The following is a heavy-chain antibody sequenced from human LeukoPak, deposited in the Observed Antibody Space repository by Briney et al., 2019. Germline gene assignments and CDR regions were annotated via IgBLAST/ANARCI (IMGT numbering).Heavy chain of an antibody. CDR3: ARRIIVATIDAFDF. V-gene: IGHV4-30-2*01. J-gene: IGHJ3*01. D-gene: IGHD5-12*01. Sequence: SETLSLTCTVSGGSISSGGYYWSWIRQPPGKGLEWIGYIYHSGSTYYNPSLKSRVTISVDRSKNQFSLKLNSVTAADTAVYYCARRIIVATIDAFDFWGQGTMVTVSS. CDR1: GGSISSGGYY. CDR2: IYHSGST.